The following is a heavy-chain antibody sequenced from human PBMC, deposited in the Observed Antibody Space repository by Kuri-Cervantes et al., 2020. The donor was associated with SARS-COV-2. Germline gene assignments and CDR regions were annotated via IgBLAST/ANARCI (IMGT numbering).Heavy chain of an antibody. CDR3: ARDGPSPRSSIAARLRY. Sequence: ASVKVSCKASGYTFTSYYMHWVRQAPGQGLEWMGIINPSGGSTSYAQKFQGRVTMTRDTSTSTVYMELSSLRSEDTAVYYCARDGPSPRSSIAARLRYWGQGTLVTVSS. D-gene: IGHD6-6*01. V-gene: IGHV1-46*01. J-gene: IGHJ4*02. CDR1: GYTFTSYY. CDR2: INPSGGST.